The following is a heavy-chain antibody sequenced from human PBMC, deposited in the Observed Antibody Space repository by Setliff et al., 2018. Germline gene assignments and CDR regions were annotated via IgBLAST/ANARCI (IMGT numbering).Heavy chain of an antibody. CDR3: VRAVVIRGSKPLDS. Sequence: GSLRLSCAASGFTFSNYWMTWVRQAPGKGLEWVGRTKNKVNAGYMEYAASVKDRFIISRDDSKNSLYLQMYSLKSDDTAVYYCVRAVVIRGSKPLDSWGQGTLVTVSS. CDR1: GFTFSNYW. D-gene: IGHD3-10*01. V-gene: IGHV3-72*01. J-gene: IGHJ4*02. CDR2: TKNKVNAGYM.